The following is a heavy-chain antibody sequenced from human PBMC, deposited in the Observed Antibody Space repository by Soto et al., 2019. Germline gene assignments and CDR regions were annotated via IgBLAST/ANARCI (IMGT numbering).Heavy chain of an antibody. CDR1: GFSFSSYA. V-gene: IGHV3-23*01. CDR2: ISGSGGST. Sequence: GGSLRLSCAASGFSFSSYAMSWVRQAPGKGLEWVSAISGSGGSTYYADSVKGRFTISRDNSKNTLYLQMNSLRAEDTAVYYCAKNPASLRYFDWLLPDWGQGTLVTVSS. J-gene: IGHJ4*02. D-gene: IGHD3-9*01. CDR3: AKNPASLRYFDWLLPD.